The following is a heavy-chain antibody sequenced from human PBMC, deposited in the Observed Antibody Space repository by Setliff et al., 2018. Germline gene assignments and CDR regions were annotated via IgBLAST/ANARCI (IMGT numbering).Heavy chain of an antibody. CDR1: GGSFSNYY. CDR2: INHSGST. Sequence: TSETLSLTCTVYGGSFSNYYWSWIRQPPGKGLEWIGEINHSGSTNYNPSLTSRVTISVDTSKNQFSLKLSSVTAADTAVYYCVGAGTYSYWGQGTLVTVSS. J-gene: IGHJ4*02. V-gene: IGHV4-34*01. CDR3: VGAGTYSY. D-gene: IGHD3-10*01.